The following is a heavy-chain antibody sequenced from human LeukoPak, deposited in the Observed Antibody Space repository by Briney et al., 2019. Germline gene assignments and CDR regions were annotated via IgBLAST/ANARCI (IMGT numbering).Heavy chain of an antibody. J-gene: IGHJ4*02. D-gene: IGHD3-22*01. CDR2: ISAYNGNT. CDR3: ARDLPYYYDSSGYYGRGDY. Sequence: GASVKVSCKASGYTFTSYGISWVRQAPGQGLEWMGWISAYNGNTNYAQKLQGRVTMTTDISTSTAYMELRSLRSDDTAVYYCARDLPYYYDSSGYYGRGDYWGQGTLVTVSS. CDR1: GYTFTSYG. V-gene: IGHV1-18*01.